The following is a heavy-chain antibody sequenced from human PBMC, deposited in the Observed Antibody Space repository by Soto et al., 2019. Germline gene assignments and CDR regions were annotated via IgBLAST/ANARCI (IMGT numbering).Heavy chain of an antibody. J-gene: IGHJ5*02. CDR2: IYYSGST. CDR1: GGSISSGDYY. D-gene: IGHD3-3*01. Sequence: SETLSLTCTVSGGSISSGDYYWSWIRQPPGKGLEWIGYIYYSGSTYYNPSLKSRVTISVDTSKNQFSLKLSSVTAADTAVYYCARDRVDFWSGNWFDPWGQGTLVTVPP. CDR3: ARDRVDFWSGNWFDP. V-gene: IGHV4-30-4*01.